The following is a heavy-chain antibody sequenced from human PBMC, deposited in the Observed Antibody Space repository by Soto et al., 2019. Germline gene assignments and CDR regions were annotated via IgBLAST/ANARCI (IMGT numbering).Heavy chain of an antibody. V-gene: IGHV3-30-3*01. CDR3: VTEGAAGYFPN. CDR1: GFIFSNFP. Sequence: QVHLVDSGGGVVQPGRSMRLSCAASGFIFSNFPIHWVRQAPGKGLEWVALVSKDGNEKHYADSVKGRFTISRDNSRNMVCLQLSSLKDEDTAVYYCVTEGAAGYFPNWGQGTLVTVSS. D-gene: IGHD3-22*01. J-gene: IGHJ4*02. CDR2: VSKDGNEK.